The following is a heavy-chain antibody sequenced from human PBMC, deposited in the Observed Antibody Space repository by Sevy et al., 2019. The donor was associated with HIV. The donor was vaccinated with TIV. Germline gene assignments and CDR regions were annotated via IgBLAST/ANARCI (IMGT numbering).Heavy chain of an antibody. CDR2: LNVSGGRT. J-gene: IGHJ4*01. V-gene: IGHV3-23*01. CDR1: GFTFRSFA. Sequence: GGSLRLSCAASGFTFRSFAMSWVRQTPGKGLEWVSGLNVSGGRTYYADSLKGRFSIPRNNSKNTLYLQMNSLRAEDTALYNCAKETESGSYVKDSFDIWGQGTMVTVSS. CDR3: AKETESGSYVKDSFDI. D-gene: IGHD1-26*01.